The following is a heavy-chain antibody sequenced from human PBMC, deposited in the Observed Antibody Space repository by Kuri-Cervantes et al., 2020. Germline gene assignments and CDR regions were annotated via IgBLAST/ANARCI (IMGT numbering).Heavy chain of an antibody. CDR3: ASRPDSSGYYIDY. J-gene: IGHJ4*02. CDR1: GGSISSSSYY. CDR2: IYYSGST. Sequence: SETLSLTCTVSGGSISSSSYYWGWIRQPPGKGLEWIGSIYYSGSTYYNPSLKSRVTISVDTSKNQFSLKLSSVTAADTAVYYYASRPDSSGYYIDYWGQGTLVTVSS. D-gene: IGHD3-22*01. V-gene: IGHV4-39*07.